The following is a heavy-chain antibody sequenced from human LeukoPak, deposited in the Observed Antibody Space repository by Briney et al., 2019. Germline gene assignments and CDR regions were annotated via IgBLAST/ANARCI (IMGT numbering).Heavy chain of an antibody. CDR1: GYTFTSYG. J-gene: IGHJ5*02. Sequence: ASVKVSCKASGYTFTSYGISWVQQAPGQGLEWMGWISAYNGNTNYAQKLQGRVTMTTDTSTSTAYMELRSLRSDDTAVYYCARLYGDYGGFWFDPWGQGTLVTVSS. D-gene: IGHD4-17*01. CDR2: ISAYNGNT. CDR3: ARLYGDYGGFWFDP. V-gene: IGHV1-18*01.